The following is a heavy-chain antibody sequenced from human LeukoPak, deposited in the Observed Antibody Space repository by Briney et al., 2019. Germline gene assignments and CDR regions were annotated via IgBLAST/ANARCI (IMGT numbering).Heavy chain of an antibody. J-gene: IGHJ3*02. CDR3: ARGGYYYDSSGYLEAFDI. CDR1: GGSISSYY. V-gene: IGHV4-59*06. Sequence: SETLSLTCTVSGGSISSYYWSWIRQHPGKGLEWIGYIYYSGSTYYNPSLKSRVTISVDTSKNQFSLKLSSVTAADTAVYYCARGGYYYDSSGYLEAFDIWGQGTMVTVSS. CDR2: IYYSGST. D-gene: IGHD3-22*01.